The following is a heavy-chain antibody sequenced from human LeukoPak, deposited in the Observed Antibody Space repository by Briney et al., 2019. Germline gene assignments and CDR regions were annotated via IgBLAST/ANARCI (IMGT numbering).Heavy chain of an antibody. J-gene: IGHJ4*02. CDR3: ARGYCSGGSCYRFDY. CDR2: ISSSSSYI. V-gene: IGHV3-21*01. CDR1: GFTFSSYS. Sequence: GGSLRLSCSASGFTFSSYSMNSVRQAPGKGLGWVSSISSSSSYIYYADSVKGRFTISRDNAKNSLYLQMNSLRAEDTAVYYCARGYCSGGSCYRFDYWGQGTLVTVSS. D-gene: IGHD2-15*01.